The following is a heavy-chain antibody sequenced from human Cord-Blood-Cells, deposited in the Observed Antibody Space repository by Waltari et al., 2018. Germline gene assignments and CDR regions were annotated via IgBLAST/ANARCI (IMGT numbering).Heavy chain of an antibody. CDR2: INPGGCST. CDR1: GYTFTSSY. V-gene: IGHV1-46*01. J-gene: IGHJ5*02. CDR3: ARDREPTRIAAAPFDP. Sequence: VQLVQSGAEVKKPGASVKVSCKASGYTFTSSYMHWVRQAPGQGLEWMGIINPGGCSTSYAQKFQGRVTMTRETPTSTVYMELSSLRSEDTAVYYCARDREPTRIAAAPFDPWGQGTLVTVSS. D-gene: IGHD6-13*01.